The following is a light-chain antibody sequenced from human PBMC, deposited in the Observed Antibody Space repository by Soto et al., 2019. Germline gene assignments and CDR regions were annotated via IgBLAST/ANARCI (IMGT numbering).Light chain of an antibody. CDR3: QQYNSYSIT. Sequence: DIQMTQSPSTLSASVGDRVTITCRASQSISYWFAWYQQKPGKAPTVLIYKASTLESGVPSRFSGSGSGTEFTLTISSLQPDDFATYYCQQYNSYSITFGGGTKVEMK. CDR1: QSISYW. CDR2: KAS. J-gene: IGKJ4*01. V-gene: IGKV1-5*03.